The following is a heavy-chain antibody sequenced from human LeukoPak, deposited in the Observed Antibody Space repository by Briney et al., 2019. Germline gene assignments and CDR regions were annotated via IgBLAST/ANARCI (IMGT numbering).Heavy chain of an antibody. CDR2: MNPNSGNT. V-gene: IGHV1-8*03. D-gene: IGHD6-6*01. CDR3: ARGPASTSTYSYYYYYMDV. Sequence: ASVKVSCKASGYTFTSYDINWVRQATGQGLEWMGWMNPNSGNTGYAQKFQGRVTITRNTSISTAYMELSSLRSEDTAVYYCARGPASTSTYSYYYYYMDVWGKGTTVTVSS. J-gene: IGHJ6*03. CDR1: GYTFTSYD.